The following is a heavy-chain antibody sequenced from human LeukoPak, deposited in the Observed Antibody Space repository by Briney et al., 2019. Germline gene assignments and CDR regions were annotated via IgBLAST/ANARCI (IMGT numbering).Heavy chain of an antibody. D-gene: IGHD3-9*01. Sequence: ASVKVSCKASGYTFTGYDINWVRQATGQGLEWRGWMNPNSGNTGYAQKFQGRVTMTRNTSISTAYMELSSLRSEDTAVYYCARADYDILTGLDAFDIWGQGTMVTVSS. V-gene: IGHV1-8*01. CDR2: MNPNSGNT. J-gene: IGHJ3*02. CDR3: ARADYDILTGLDAFDI. CDR1: GYTFTGYD.